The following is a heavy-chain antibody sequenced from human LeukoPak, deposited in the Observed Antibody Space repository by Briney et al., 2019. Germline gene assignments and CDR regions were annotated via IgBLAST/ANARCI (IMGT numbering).Heavy chain of an antibody. Sequence: SETLSLTCTVSGGSIRSYYWSWIRQPPGKGLEWIGYIYYSGSTNYSPSLKSRVTISVDTSKNQFSLKLSSVTAADTAVYYCARNRASYFDILPRGNWFDPWGQGTLVTVSS. D-gene: IGHD3-9*01. V-gene: IGHV4-59*01. CDR1: GGSIRSYY. CDR3: ARNRASYFDILPRGNWFDP. CDR2: IYYSGST. J-gene: IGHJ5*02.